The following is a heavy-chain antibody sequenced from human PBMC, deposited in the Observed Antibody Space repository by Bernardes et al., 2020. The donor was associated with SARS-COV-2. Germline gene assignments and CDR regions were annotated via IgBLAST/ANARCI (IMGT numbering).Heavy chain of an antibody. CDR3: ARGLKSMGYCTSGSCLR. D-gene: IGHD2-15*01. CDR2: ISTSSSTI. J-gene: IGHJ4*02. Sequence: GGSLRLSCAASGFTFSSYSMNWVRQAPGKGLEWVSYISTSSSTIYYADSVKGRFTISRDNAKNSLYLQMNSLRAEDTAVYYCARGLKSMGYCTSGSCLRWGQGTLVTVSS. CDR1: GFTFSSYS. V-gene: IGHV3-48*01.